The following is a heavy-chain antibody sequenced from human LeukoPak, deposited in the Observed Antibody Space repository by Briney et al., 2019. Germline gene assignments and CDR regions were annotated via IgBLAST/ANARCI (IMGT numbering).Heavy chain of an antibody. CDR2: ITSSSSSN. J-gene: IGHJ4*02. CDR3: ARVGALSSSWLLY. Sequence: GGSLRLSCAASGFTFNGYNMNWVRQAPGKGLEWISYITSSSSSNSYADSVKGRFSISRDNAKNSLYLQMNSLRAEDTAVYFCARVGALSSSWLLYWGQGTLVTVSS. D-gene: IGHD6-13*01. V-gene: IGHV3-48*01. CDR1: GFTFNGYN.